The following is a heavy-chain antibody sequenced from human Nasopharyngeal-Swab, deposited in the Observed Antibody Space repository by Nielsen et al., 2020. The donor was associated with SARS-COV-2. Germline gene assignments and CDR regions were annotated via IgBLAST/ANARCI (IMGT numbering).Heavy chain of an antibody. V-gene: IGHV3-21*01. CDR3: ARVVGAIKTFDY. Sequence: GVLKISCAASGFTFSSYSMNWVRQAPGKGLEWVSSISSSSSYIYYADSVKGRFTISRDNAKNSLYLQMNSLRAEDTAVYYCARVVGAIKTFDYWGQGTLVTVSS. CDR2: ISSSSSYI. D-gene: IGHD1-26*01. J-gene: IGHJ4*02. CDR1: GFTFSSYS.